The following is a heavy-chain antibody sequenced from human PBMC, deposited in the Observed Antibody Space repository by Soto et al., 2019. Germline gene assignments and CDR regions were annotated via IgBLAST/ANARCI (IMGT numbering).Heavy chain of an antibody. Sequence: SETLSLTCTVSGDFISYYSWAWIRQSAGKGLEWIGRVYSTGTIFYNPSLKSRATMSVDTSKNQFSLKLTSVNAADTAVYYCARDAFGRNTPALDPWGQGTLVTVYS. CDR1: GDFISYYS. D-gene: IGHD2-2*01. CDR2: VYSTGTI. V-gene: IGHV4-4*07. CDR3: ARDAFGRNTPALDP. J-gene: IGHJ5*02.